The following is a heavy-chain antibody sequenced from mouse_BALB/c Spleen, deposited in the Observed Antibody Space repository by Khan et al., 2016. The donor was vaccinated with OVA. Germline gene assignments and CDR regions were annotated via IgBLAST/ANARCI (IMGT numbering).Heavy chain of an antibody. Sequence: QVRLQQSGAELVRPGVSVKISCKGSGYTFTDFTMHWVKQSHAMSLEWIGVISTYYGDADYNQKFKGKATMTVDKSSNTAYMDLVRLTSEDSAIYYFARGGGGDRFLYWGQGTLVTVSA. V-gene: IGHV1S137*01. CDR1: GYTFTDFT. CDR2: ISTYYGDA. J-gene: IGHJ3*01. CDR3: ARGGGGDRFLY.